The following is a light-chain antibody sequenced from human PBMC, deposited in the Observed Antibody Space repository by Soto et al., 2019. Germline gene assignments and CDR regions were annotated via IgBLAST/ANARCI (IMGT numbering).Light chain of an antibody. J-gene: IGKJ1*01. V-gene: IGKV3-20*01. Sequence: EIVLTQSPATLSVSPGESATLSCRASQSVSGYLAWYQQKPGQPPRLLIXGAXPRATGIPDRFSGSGSGTEFTIIIRRLVPEDSAVYYGRQYGSSPKSTFGQGTQVDI. CDR1: QSVSGY. CDR3: RQYGSSPKST. CDR2: GAX.